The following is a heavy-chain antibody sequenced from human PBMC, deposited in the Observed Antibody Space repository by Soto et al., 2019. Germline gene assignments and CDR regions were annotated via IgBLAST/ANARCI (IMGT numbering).Heavy chain of an antibody. CDR2: IGSSGVNT. Sequence: EVQLLESGGGSVQPGGSLRLSCVASGFTFSSDAMVWVRQAPGKGLEWVSGIGSSGVNTRYGKSVKGRFTIARDNSKNMVYLEMNALRAEDEAVYYCATGEEYCYDDCPRAYWGQGTVVTVSS. J-gene: IGHJ1*01. CDR1: GFTFSSDA. CDR3: ATGEEYCYDDCPRAY. V-gene: IGHV3-23*01. D-gene: IGHD2-21*02.